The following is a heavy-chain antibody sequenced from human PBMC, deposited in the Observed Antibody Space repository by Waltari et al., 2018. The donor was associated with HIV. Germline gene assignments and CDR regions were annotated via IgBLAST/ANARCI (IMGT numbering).Heavy chain of an antibody. J-gene: IGHJ3*02. CDR3: VRKQSSGNGGGAFDI. D-gene: IGHD6-19*01. CDR2: INPSGGST. Sequence: QVQLVQSGAEVKKPGASVKVSCKASGYTFTSYYMHWVRQAPGQGLEWMGIINPSGGSTSYAQKFQGRVTMTRDTSTSTVYMELSSLRSEDTAVYYCVRKQSSGNGGGAFDIWGQGTMVTVSS. CDR1: GYTFTSYY. V-gene: IGHV1-46*03.